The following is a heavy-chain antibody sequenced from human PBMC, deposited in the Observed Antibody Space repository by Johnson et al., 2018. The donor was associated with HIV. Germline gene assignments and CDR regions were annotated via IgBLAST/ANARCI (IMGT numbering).Heavy chain of an antibody. V-gene: IGHV3-66*02. CDR3: ATLWFGEVSVYDAFDV. D-gene: IGHD3-10*01. CDR2: IYSGGST. Sequence: MLLVESGGGVVQPGRSLRLSCAASGFTVSSNYMSWVRQAPGKGLEWVSVIYSGGSTYYADSVKGRFTISRDNSKNTLYLQMNSLRAEDSAVYYCATLWFGEVSVYDAFDVWGQGTMVTVSS. J-gene: IGHJ3*01. CDR1: GFTVSSNY.